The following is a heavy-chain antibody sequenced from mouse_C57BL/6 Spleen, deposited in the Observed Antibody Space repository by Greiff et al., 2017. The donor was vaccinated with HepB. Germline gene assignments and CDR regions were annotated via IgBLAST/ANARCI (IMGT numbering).Heavy chain of an antibody. V-gene: IGHV1-53*01. CDR2: INPSNGGT. CDR1: GYTFTSYW. J-gene: IGHJ1*03. Sequence: QVQLQQPGTELVKPGASVKLSCKASGYTFTSYWMHWVKQRPGQGLEWIGNINPSNGGTNYNEKFKSKATLTVDKSSSTAYMQLSSLTSEDSAVYYRARGLGILAVRYFDVWGTGTTVTVSS. CDR3: ARGLGILAVRYFDV.